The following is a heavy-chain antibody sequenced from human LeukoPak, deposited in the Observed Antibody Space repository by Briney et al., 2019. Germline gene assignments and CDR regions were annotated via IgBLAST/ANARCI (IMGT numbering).Heavy chain of an antibody. J-gene: IGHJ4*02. CDR1: GFTFSSYA. Sequence: GGSLRLSCAASGFTFSSYAMHWVRQAPGKGLEWVAVISYDGSNKYYADSVKGRFTISRDNSKNTLYLQMNSLRAEDTAVYYCASAGVVIRSFDYWGQGTLVTVSS. CDR2: ISYDGSNK. D-gene: IGHD3-3*01. V-gene: IGHV3-30-3*01. CDR3: ASAGVVIRSFDY.